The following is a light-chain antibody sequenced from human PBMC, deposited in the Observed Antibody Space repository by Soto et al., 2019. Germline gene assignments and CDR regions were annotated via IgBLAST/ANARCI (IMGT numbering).Light chain of an antibody. Sequence: DIQMTQCPSSVSASIVDTVTITCLASQDISILLAWYQQKPGRAPKLLIYGASTLESWVPSRFSGRGSGTDFTLTISSLQPEDFATYFCQQADSFPLTFGGGTKVDIK. CDR2: GAS. J-gene: IGKJ4*01. V-gene: IGKV1D-12*01. CDR1: QDISIL. CDR3: QQADSFPLT.